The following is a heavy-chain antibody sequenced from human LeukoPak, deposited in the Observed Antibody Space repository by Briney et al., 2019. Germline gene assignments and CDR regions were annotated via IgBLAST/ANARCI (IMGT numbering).Heavy chain of an antibody. J-gene: IGHJ4*02. V-gene: IGHV3-74*01. Sequence: GGSLRLSCAASGFTFSSYWTHWVRQAPGKGLVWVSRINSDGSSTSYADSVKGRFTISRDNSKNTLYLQMNSLRAEDTAVYYCAREKVMAPGFDYWGQGTLVTVSS. CDR1: GFTFSSYW. CDR3: AREKVMAPGFDY. D-gene: IGHD3-16*01. CDR2: INSDGSST.